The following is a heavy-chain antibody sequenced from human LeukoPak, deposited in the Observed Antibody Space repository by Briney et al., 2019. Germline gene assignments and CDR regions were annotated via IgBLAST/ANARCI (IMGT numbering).Heavy chain of an antibody. D-gene: IGHD3-16*01. CDR1: GRSISLYY. V-gene: IGHV4-59*08. J-gene: IGHJ4*02. CDR3: ARGGFRACDY. Sequence: PSETLSLTCNVSGRSISLYYWSWIRQSPGKGLEFIVYIYYSGYTNYNPSLKSRVTISLDTSKNQFSLKLSSVTAADTAMYYCARGGFRACDYWGQGTLVTVSS. CDR2: IYYSGYT.